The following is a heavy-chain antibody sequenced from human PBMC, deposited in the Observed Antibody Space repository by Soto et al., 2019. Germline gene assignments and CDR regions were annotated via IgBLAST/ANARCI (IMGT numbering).Heavy chain of an antibody. D-gene: IGHD6-13*01. V-gene: IGHV4-39*01. Sequence: SETLSLTCTVSGGSISSSSYYWGWIRQPPGKGLEWIGSIYYSGSTYYNPSLKSRVTISVDTSKNQFSLKLSSVTAADTAVYYCARHPYHGIAAAADNAFDIWGQGTMVTVSS. CDR3: ARHPYHGIAAAADNAFDI. J-gene: IGHJ3*02. CDR1: GGSISSSSYY. CDR2: IYYSGST.